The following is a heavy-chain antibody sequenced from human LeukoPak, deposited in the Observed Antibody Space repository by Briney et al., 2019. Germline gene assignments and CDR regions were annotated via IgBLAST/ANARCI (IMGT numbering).Heavy chain of an antibody. CDR3: ARDARGAAEVYDAFDI. J-gene: IGHJ3*02. CDR1: GFTFDKYS. CDR2: ISSASITI. Sequence: PGGSLRLSCAASGFTFDKYSMNWVRQAPGKGLEWVSHISSASITIYYADSVKGRFTISRDNAKNSLYLQMNSLRAEDTAVYYCARDARGAAEVYDAFDIWGQGTMVTVSS. D-gene: IGHD3-10*01. V-gene: IGHV3-48*04.